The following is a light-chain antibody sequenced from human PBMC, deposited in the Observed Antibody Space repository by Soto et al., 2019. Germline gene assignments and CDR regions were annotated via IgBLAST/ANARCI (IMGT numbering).Light chain of an antibody. V-gene: IGKV3-20*01. Sequence: EIVLTQSPGTLSLSPVERATLSCRAIQSVSSSYLAWYQQKPGQAPRLLIYGASSRATGIPDRFSGSGSGTDFTLTISRLEPEDFAVYYCQQYGSSPPSTFGGGTKVDIK. CDR2: GAS. J-gene: IGKJ4*01. CDR1: QSVSSSY. CDR3: QQYGSSPPST.